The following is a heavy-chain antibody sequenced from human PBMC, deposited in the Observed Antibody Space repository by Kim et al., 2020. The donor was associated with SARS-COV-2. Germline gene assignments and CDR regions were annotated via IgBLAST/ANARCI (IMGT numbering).Heavy chain of an antibody. V-gene: IGHV3-21*04. CDR1: GFTFSSYS. CDR3: ARVLTSGWTYFDY. CDR2: ISNSSSNI. D-gene: IGHD6-19*01. Sequence: GGSLRLSCAASGFTFSSYSMNWVRQAPGKGLEWISSISNSSSNIYYADSVKGRFTISRDNARASLYLQMNSLRAEDTAVYYCARVLTSGWTYFDYWGQG. J-gene: IGHJ4*02.